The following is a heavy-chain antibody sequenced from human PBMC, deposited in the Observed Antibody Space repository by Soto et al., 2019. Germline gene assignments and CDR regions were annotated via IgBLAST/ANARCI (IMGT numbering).Heavy chain of an antibody. CDR3: ARGGGGITIFGVVSPDYYYYYGMDV. V-gene: IGHV3-30-3*01. CDR2: ISYDGSNK. CDR1: GFTFSSYA. Sequence: GGSLRLSCAASGFTFSSYAMHWVRQAPGKGLEWVAVISYDGSNKYYADSVKGRFTISRDNSKNTLYLQMNSLGAEDTAVYYCARGGGGITIFGVVSPDYYYYYGMDVWGQGTTVTVSS. J-gene: IGHJ6*02. D-gene: IGHD3-3*01.